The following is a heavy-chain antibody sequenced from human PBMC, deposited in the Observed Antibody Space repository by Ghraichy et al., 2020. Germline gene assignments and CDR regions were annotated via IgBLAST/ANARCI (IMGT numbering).Heavy chain of an antibody. J-gene: IGHJ4*02. D-gene: IGHD3-10*01. CDR1: GGSISSYY. V-gene: IGHV4-4*07. CDR2: IYTSGST. Sequence: SETLSLTCTVSGGSISSYYWSWIRQPAGKGLGWIGRIYTSGSTNYNPSLKSRVTMSVDTSKNQFSLKLSSVTAADTAVYYCAREGGSGSYRPFDYWGQGTLVTVSS. CDR3: AREGGSGSYRPFDY.